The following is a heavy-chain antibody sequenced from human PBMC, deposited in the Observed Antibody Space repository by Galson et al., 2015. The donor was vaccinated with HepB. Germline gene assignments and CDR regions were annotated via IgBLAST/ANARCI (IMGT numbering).Heavy chain of an antibody. CDR3: ARNPDYYDSSGWDAFDI. CDR2: IYYSGST. Sequence: SETLSLTCTVSGGSISSYYWSWIRQPPGKGLEWIGHIYYSGSTNYNPSLKSRVTISVDTSKNQFSLKLSSVTATDTAVYYCARNPDYYDSSGWDAFDIWGQGTMVTVSS. D-gene: IGHD3-22*01. V-gene: IGHV4-59*08. CDR1: GGSISSYY. J-gene: IGHJ3*02.